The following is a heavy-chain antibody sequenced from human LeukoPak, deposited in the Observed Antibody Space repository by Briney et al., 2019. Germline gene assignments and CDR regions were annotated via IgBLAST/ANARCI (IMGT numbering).Heavy chain of an antibody. J-gene: IGHJ4*02. Sequence: SCKASGYTFTSYYMHWVRQAPGKGLEWVAVISYDGSNKYYADSVKGRFTISRDNSKNTLYLQMNSLRAEDTAVYYCAKAVGVTQRGYFDYWGQGTLVTVSS. CDR2: ISYDGSNK. D-gene: IGHD1-26*01. CDR3: AKAVGVTQRGYFDY. V-gene: IGHV3-30*18. CDR1: GYTFTSYY.